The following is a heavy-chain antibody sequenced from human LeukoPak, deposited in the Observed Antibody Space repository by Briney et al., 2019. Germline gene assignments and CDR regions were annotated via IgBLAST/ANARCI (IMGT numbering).Heavy chain of an antibody. J-gene: IGHJ3*02. CDR3: ARDRGDCSGGSCYWDYDAFDI. D-gene: IGHD2-15*01. CDR2: IIPIFGTA. CDR1: GGTFSSYA. Sequence: ASVKVSCKASGGTFSSYAISWVRQAPGQGLEWMGGIIPIFGTANYAQKFQGRVTITTDESTSTAYMELSSLRSEDTAVYYRARDRGDCSGGSCYWDYDAFDIWGQGTMVTVSS. V-gene: IGHV1-69*05.